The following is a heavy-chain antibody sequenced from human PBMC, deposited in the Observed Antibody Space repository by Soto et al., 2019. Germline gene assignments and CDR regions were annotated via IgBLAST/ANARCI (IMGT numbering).Heavy chain of an antibody. D-gene: IGHD6-19*01. CDR1: GFTFSTYA. CDR2: ISYDGSNK. J-gene: IGHJ4*02. Sequence: HVQLVESGGGVVQPGRSLRLSCAASGFTFSTYAMHWVRQAPGKGLELVAVISYDGSNKYYADSLKGRFTITRENSKNTLYLQMNSLGAAAEAVYYCGRDKSRYSSGWHSRHFDDWGQGTLVTVSS. V-gene: IGHV3-30-3*01. CDR3: GRDKSRYSSGWHSRHFDD.